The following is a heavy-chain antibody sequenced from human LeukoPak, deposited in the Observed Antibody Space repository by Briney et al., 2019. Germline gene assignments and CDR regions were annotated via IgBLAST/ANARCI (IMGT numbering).Heavy chain of an antibody. D-gene: IGHD1-26*01. Sequence: SETLSLTCTVSGGSISSSSYYWGWIRQPPGKGLEWIGSIYYSGSTYYNPSLKSRVTISVDTPKNQFPLKLSSVTAADTAVYYCARDGVRVVGATKAFDIWGQGTMVTVSS. J-gene: IGHJ3*02. CDR3: ARDGVRVVGATKAFDI. CDR1: GGSISSSSYY. CDR2: IYYSGST. V-gene: IGHV4-39*02.